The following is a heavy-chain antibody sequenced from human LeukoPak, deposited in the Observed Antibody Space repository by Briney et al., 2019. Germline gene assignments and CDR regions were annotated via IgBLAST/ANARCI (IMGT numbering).Heavy chain of an antibody. CDR2: ISYDGSNK. CDR1: GFIFSNYG. D-gene: IGHD1-1*01. CDR3: TRDWNDLDY. J-gene: IGHJ4*02. V-gene: IGHV3-30*03. Sequence: GSRSLSCAASGFIFSNYGMHWVRQAPGKGLEWVAVISYDGSNKYYADSVKGRFTISRDNSRNMLYLQMNSLRAEDTAVYYSTRDWNDLDYWGQGTLVTVSS.